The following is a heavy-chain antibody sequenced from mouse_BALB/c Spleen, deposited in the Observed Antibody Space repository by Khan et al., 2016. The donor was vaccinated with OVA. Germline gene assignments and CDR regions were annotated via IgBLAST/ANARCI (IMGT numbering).Heavy chain of an antibody. V-gene: IGHV14-1*02. CDR2: IDPENGNT. J-gene: IGHJ3*01. CDR1: GFNIKDYY. CDR3: ARDGYSPLFAY. Sequence: VQLKQSGAELVRPGALVKLSCKTSGFNIKDYYIHWVKQRPEQGLEWIGWIDPENGNTIYDPKFQGKASLTADTSSNTAYLHLSSLTSADTAVYYCARDGYSPLFAYWGQGTLVAVSA. D-gene: IGHD2-3*01.